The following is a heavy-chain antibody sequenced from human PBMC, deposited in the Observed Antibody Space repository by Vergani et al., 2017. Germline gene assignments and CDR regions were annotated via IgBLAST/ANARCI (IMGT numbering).Heavy chain of an antibody. V-gene: IGHV3-21*01. CDR1: GFTFSSYS. J-gene: IGHJ6*03. CDR2: ISSSSYI. CDR3: AREGRGYMDV. Sequence: EVQLVESGGGLVKPGGSLRLSCAASGFTFSSYSRNWVRQAPGQGLEWVSSISSSSYISYADSVKGRFTISRDNAKNSLYREMNSLRAEDTAVYYCAREGRGYMDVWGKGTTVTVSS. D-gene: IGHD3-10*01.